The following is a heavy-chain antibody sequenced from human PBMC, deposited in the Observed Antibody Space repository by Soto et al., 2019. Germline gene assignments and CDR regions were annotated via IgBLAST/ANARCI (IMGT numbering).Heavy chain of an antibody. CDR3: ARVYYDSSGYEHFDY. V-gene: IGHV3-23*01. CDR1: GFTFSSYA. J-gene: IGHJ4*02. D-gene: IGHD3-22*01. Sequence: LRLSCAASGFTFSSYAMSWVRQAPGKGLEWVSAISGSGGSTYYADSVKGRFTISRDNSKNTLYLQMNSLRAEDTAVYYCARVYYDSSGYEHFDYWGQGTLVTVSS. CDR2: ISGSGGST.